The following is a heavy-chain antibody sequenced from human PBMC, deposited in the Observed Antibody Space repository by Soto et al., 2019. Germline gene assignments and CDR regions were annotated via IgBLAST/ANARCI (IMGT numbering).Heavy chain of an antibody. Sequence: GGSLRLSCAASGFSFSRHTMHWVRQAPGKGLEWVATTSYDGSSKNYADSVKGRFTISRDNSENTLYLQMNSLRPEDTAVYYCATAYTIPRNYFDPWGQGTLVTVSS. V-gene: IGHV3-30-3*01. CDR3: ATAYTIPRNYFDP. CDR2: TSYDGSSK. D-gene: IGHD1-7*01. CDR1: GFSFSRHT. J-gene: IGHJ5*02.